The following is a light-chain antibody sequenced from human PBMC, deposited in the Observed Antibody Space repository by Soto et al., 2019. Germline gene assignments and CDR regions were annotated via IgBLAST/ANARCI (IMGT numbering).Light chain of an antibody. V-gene: IGKV2-28*01. CDR1: QSLLHSNGYNY. J-gene: IGKJ4*01. CDR3: MQALQTPLT. CDR2: LGS. Sequence: DIVMTQSPLSLPVTPGEPASISCRSSQSLLHSNGYNYLDWYLQKPGQSPQLLIYLGSNRASGVPVRFSGSGSGTDFTLKISRVEAEYVGVYYCMQALQTPLTFGGGTKVEIK.